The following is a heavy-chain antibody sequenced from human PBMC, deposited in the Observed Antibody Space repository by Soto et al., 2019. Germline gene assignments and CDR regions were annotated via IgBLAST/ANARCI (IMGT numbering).Heavy chain of an antibody. CDR1: GYTFTRYG. Sequence: QVQLVQSGAEVKNPGASVKVSCKASGYTFTRYGIAWARQAPGQRLEWMGWINTYNGNTNYAQNVQGRVTLTTDTSTSTAYMELRSLRSNDTAIYYCAMVDVYVTPSPQDVWGQGTTVIVSS. CDR2: INTYNGNT. J-gene: IGHJ6*02. CDR3: AMVDVYVTPSPQDV. V-gene: IGHV1-18*01. D-gene: IGHD3-16*01.